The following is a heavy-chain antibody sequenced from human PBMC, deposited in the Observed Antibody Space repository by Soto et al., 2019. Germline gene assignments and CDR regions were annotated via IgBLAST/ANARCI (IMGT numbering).Heavy chain of an antibody. D-gene: IGHD2-15*01. J-gene: IGHJ6*02. V-gene: IGHV3-73*01. CDR1: GFTFSGSA. CDR2: IRSKANSYAT. Sequence: GGSLRLSCAASGFTFSGSAMHWVRQASGKGLEWVGRIRSKANSYATAYAASVKGRFTISRDDSKNTAYLQMNSLKTEDTAVYYCTTAVANPNTNYYYYGMDVWGQGTTVTVSS. CDR3: TTAVANPNTNYYYYGMDV.